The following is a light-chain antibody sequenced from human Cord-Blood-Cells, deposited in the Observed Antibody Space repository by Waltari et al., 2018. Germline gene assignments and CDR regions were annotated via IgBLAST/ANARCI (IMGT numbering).Light chain of an antibody. J-gene: IGKJ3*01. V-gene: IGKV4-1*01. CDR2: WAS. Sequence: EIVMTQSPDSLAVCLGEGASINCKSRKSVLYSSNNKNYLAWYQQKPGQPPKLLIYWASTRESGVPDRFSGSGSGTDFTLTISSLQAEDVAVYYCQQYYSTPLTFGPGTKVDIK. CDR1: KSVLYSSNNKNY. CDR3: QQYYSTPLT.